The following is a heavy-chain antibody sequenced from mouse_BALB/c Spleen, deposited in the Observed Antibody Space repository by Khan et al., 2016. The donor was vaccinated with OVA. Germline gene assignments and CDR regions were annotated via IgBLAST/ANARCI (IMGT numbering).Heavy chain of an antibody. Sequence: QVQLQQSGAELARPGASVTLSCKASGYTFTDYYINWMRQRTGKGLEWIGEIYPGSDNTYYNEKFKGKAKLTADKSSSTAYMQLSSLTSEDSAVYFCAREWAAWFPYWGQGTLVTVSA. CDR3: AREWAAWFPY. CDR2: IYPGSDNT. CDR1: GYTFTDYY. V-gene: IGHV1-77*01. J-gene: IGHJ3*01.